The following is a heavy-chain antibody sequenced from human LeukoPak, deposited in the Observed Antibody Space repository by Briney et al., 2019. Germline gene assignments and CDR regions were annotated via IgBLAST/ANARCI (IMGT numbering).Heavy chain of an antibody. CDR2: IKEDGSEQ. D-gene: IGHD1-1*01. CDR1: GFIFSSYW. J-gene: IGHJ5*02. CDR3: ARGGYYWGA. Sequence: HPGGSLRLSCAASGFIFSSYWMSWVRQAPGKGLEWVASIKEDGSEQYYVDSVKGRFTISRDNAKNSLYLQMNSLRAEDMAVYYCARGGYYWGAWGQGTLVTVSS. V-gene: IGHV3-7*01.